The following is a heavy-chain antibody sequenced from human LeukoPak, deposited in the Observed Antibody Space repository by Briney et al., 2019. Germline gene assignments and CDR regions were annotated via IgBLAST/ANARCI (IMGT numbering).Heavy chain of an antibody. CDR2: IRYDGSNK. J-gene: IGHJ5*02. D-gene: IGHD1-7*01. Sequence: GGSLRLSCAASGFTFSSYGMHWVRQAPGKGLEWVAFIRYDGSNKYYADSVKGRFTISRDNSKNTLYLQMNSLRAEDTAVYYCAKDLAAGTTGGDWFDPWGQGTLVTVSS. CDR1: GFTFSSYG. CDR3: AKDLAAGTTGGDWFDP. V-gene: IGHV3-30*02.